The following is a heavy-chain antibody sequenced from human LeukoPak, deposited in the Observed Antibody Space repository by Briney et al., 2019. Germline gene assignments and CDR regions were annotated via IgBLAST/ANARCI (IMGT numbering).Heavy chain of an antibody. CDR3: ARDRVRNIAAAGTAFDY. D-gene: IGHD6-13*01. CDR2: FYSSGST. J-gene: IGHJ4*02. Sequence: SETLSLTCNVSGDPLNDNLYYWGWIRQSPGKGLEWIGAFYSSGSTSSHSSLKSRVTISVDTSRTQLSLKLDSVTDTDTAVYYCARDRVRNIAAAGTAFDYWGQGTLVTVSS. V-gene: IGHV4-39*07. CDR1: GDPLNDNLYY.